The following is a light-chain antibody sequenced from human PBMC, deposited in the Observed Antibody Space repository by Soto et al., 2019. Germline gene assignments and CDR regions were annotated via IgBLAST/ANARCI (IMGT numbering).Light chain of an antibody. CDR1: QSLLDSNGNNH. Sequence: DIVMTQSPFSLPVIPGEPASISCWSSQSLLDSNGNNHLNWYLQKPGQSPQVLIYLGSNRASGVPARVSGSGSGTDFTLKISRVEAEDVGVYYCMQALQTPLTFGQGTRLEIK. J-gene: IGKJ5*01. CDR2: LGS. V-gene: IGKV2-28*01. CDR3: MQALQTPLT.